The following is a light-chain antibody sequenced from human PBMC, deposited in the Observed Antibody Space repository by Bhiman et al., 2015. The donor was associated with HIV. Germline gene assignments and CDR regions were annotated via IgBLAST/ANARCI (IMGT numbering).Light chain of an antibody. CDR1: KLGDKY. J-gene: IGLJ1*01. CDR3: QAWDSTTGV. V-gene: IGLV3-1*01. CDR2: QDN. Sequence: SYELTQPPSVSVSPGQTASITCSGDKLGDKYASWYQQKLGQSPVLVIYQDNKRPSGIPERFSGSNSGNTATLTISGTQAMDEADYYCQAWDSTTGVFGTGTKVTVL.